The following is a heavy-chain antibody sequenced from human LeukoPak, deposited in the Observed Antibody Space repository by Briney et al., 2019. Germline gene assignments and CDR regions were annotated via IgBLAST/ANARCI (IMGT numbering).Heavy chain of an antibody. CDR3: ARESHPTLYYYGMDV. Sequence: GASVKVSCKASGYTFTGYYMHWVRQAPGQGLEWMGWINPNSGGTNYAQKFQGWVTMTRDTSISTAYMELSRLRSDDTAVYYCARESHPTLYYYGMDVWGQGTTVTVSS. CDR2: INPNSGGT. V-gene: IGHV1-2*04. CDR1: GYTFTGYY. J-gene: IGHJ6*02.